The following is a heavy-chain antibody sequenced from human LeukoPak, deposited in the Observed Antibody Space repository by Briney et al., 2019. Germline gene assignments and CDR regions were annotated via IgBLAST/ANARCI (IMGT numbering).Heavy chain of an antibody. D-gene: IGHD2-2*02. J-gene: IGHJ4*02. V-gene: IGHV4-34*01. CDR1: GGSFSGYY. CDR3: ARDYTGFDY. CDR2: INHSGST. Sequence: SETLSLTCAVYGGSFSGYYWSWIRQPPGKGLEWIGEINHSGSTNYNPSLKSQVTISVDTSKNQFSLKLSSVTAADTAVYYCARDYTGFDYWGQGTLVTVSS.